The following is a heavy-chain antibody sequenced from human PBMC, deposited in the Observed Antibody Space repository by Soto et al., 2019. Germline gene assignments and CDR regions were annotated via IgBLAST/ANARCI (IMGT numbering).Heavy chain of an antibody. D-gene: IGHD6-13*01. J-gene: IGHJ5*02. CDR2: IYSSGSA. V-gene: IGHV4-4*07. CDR3: ARSSHKESWFDP. CDR1: GGSVSNFY. Sequence: SETLSLTCSVSGGSVSNFYWNWIRQPAGKELEWIGRIYSSGSASYSPSLRSRVTMSVDTSKNQFSLKLDSVTAADTAVYYCARSSHKESWFDPWGQGTLVTVSS.